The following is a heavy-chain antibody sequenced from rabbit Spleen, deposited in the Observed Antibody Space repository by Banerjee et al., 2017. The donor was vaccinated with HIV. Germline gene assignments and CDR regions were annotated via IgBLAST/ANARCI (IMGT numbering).Heavy chain of an antibody. Sequence: QSLEESGGDLVKPGASLTLTCTASGFSFSSSYWIWWVRQAPGKGLEWIGSVHTGDSLNTYYASWAKGRFTISKASSTTVTLQMTSLTAADTATYFCARGGYGGHIYAMGLWGPGTLVTVS. D-gene: IGHD4-2*01. CDR2: VHTGDSLNT. V-gene: IGHV1S40*01. CDR1: GFSFSSSYW. CDR3: ARGGYGGHIYAMGL. J-gene: IGHJ4*01.